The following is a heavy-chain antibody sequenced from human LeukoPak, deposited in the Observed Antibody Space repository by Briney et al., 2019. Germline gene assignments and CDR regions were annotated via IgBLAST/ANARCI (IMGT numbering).Heavy chain of an antibody. Sequence: SVKVSCKASGYSFTSYGISWVRQAPGQGLEWMGGIIPIFGTANYAQKFQGRVTITADKSTSTAYMELSSLRSEDTAVYYCARGGGLEMATIEEAFDIWGQGTMVTVSS. CDR2: IIPIFGTA. CDR3: ARGGGLEMATIEEAFDI. CDR1: GYSFTSYG. V-gene: IGHV1-69*06. J-gene: IGHJ3*02. D-gene: IGHD5-24*01.